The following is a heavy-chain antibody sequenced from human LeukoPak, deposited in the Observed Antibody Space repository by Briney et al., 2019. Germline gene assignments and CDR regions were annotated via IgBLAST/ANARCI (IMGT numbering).Heavy chain of an antibody. J-gene: IGHJ6*02. Sequence: ASVTVSCKASGYTFTSYAMRWVRQAPGQRLEWVGWINAGNGNTKYSQKLQGRVTITRDTSASTAYMELSRLRSEDTAVYYCARDTSGSGYFNYYYYYGMDVWGQGTTVTVSS. D-gene: IGHD3-3*01. CDR1: GYTFTSYA. V-gene: IGHV1-3*01. CDR3: ARDTSGSGYFNYYYYYGMDV. CDR2: INAGNGNT.